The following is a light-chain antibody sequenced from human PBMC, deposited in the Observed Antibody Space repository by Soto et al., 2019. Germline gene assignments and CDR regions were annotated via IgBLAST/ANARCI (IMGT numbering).Light chain of an antibody. Sequence: IRVTQSQTTLSVGPGETGSLSIPPSESVPLNYLAWYQQKPGQTPRVLIYRGSNRATDIPDRFSGSGSGTDFTLTISRLEHEDFAVYYCQPYGSSSGTFGQGTKVDIK. CDR3: QPYGSSSGT. CDR1: ESVPLNY. V-gene: IGKV3-20*01. CDR2: RGS. J-gene: IGKJ1*01.